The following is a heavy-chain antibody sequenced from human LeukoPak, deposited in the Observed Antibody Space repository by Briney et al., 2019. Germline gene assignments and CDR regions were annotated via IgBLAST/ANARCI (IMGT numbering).Heavy chain of an antibody. CDR2: IKQDGREK. CDR1: GFTFSSYW. Sequence: GGSLRLSCAASGFTFSSYWMSWVRQAPGKGLEWVANIKQDGREKYYVDSVKGRFTISRDNAKNSLYLQMNSLRAEDTAVYYCASSVVVPAAPLDYWGQGTLVTVS. CDR3: ASSVVVPAAPLDY. D-gene: IGHD2-2*01. J-gene: IGHJ4*02. V-gene: IGHV3-7*01.